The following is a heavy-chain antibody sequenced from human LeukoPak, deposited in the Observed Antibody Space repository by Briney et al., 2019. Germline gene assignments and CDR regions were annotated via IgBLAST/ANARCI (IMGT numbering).Heavy chain of an antibody. J-gene: IGHJ4*02. Sequence: GGSLRLSCAASGFPVSSNYMSWVRQAPGKGLGWVSVIYSGGSTYYADSVKGRFTISRDNSKNTLYLQMNSLRAEDTAVYYCARGLPGYSSSWPFDYWGQGTLVTVSS. CDR2: IYSGGST. D-gene: IGHD6-13*01. CDR1: GFPVSSNY. V-gene: IGHV3-53*01. CDR3: ARGLPGYSSSWPFDY.